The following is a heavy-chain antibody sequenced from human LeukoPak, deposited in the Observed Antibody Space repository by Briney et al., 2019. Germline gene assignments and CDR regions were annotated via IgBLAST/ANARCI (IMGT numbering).Heavy chain of an antibody. CDR1: GFTFSSYW. D-gene: IGHD6-6*01. CDR2: IKQDGSEK. J-gene: IGHJ4*02. CDR3: ARDRPGSSSPRGNFDY. Sequence: GGSLRLSCAASGFTFSSYWMSWVRQAPGKGLEWVANIKQDGSEKYYVDSVEGRFTISRDNAKNSLYLQMNSLRAEDTAVYYCARDRPGSSSPRGNFDYWGQGTLVTVSS. V-gene: IGHV3-7*01.